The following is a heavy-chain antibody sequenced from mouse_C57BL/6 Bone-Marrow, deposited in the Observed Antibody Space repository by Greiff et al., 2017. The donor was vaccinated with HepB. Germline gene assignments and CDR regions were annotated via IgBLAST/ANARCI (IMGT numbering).Heavy chain of an antibody. CDR2: IYPRSGNT. J-gene: IGHJ3*01. CDR1: GYTFTSYG. V-gene: IGHV1-81*01. Sequence: QVQLQQSGAELARPGASVKLSCKASGYTFTSYGISWVKQRTGQGLEWIGEIYPRSGNTYYNEKFKGKATLTADKSSSTAYMELRSLTSEDSAVYFWARYYYGSRGGPWFAYWGQGTLVTVSA. CDR3: ARYYYGSRGGPWFAY. D-gene: IGHD1-1*01.